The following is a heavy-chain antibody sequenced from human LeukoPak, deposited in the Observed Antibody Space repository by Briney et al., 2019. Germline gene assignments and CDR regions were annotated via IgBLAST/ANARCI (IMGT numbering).Heavy chain of an antibody. D-gene: IGHD2-15*01. V-gene: IGHV3-21*01. J-gene: IGHJ3*02. Sequence: PGGSLRLSCAASRFTFNNYGMSWVRQAPGEGLEWVSSISTTSTYIYYADSVKGRFTISRGNAKNSLYLQMNSLRAEDTAVYYCARRDSSDAFDIWGQGTMVTVSS. CDR1: RFTFNNYG. CDR3: ARRDSSDAFDI. CDR2: ISTTSTYI.